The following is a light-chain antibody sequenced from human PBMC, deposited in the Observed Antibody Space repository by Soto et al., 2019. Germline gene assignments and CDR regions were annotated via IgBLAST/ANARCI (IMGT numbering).Light chain of an antibody. CDR2: KAS. Sequence: IQMTQSPSTLSASVGDRVTITCRASQSISSWLAWYQQKPGKAPKLLIYKASSLESGVPSRFSGSGSGTDFTLSINSLQREDFATYYCQQTYSAPPLFGQGTKVDIK. CDR1: QSISSW. J-gene: IGKJ1*01. CDR3: QQTYSAPPL. V-gene: IGKV1-5*03.